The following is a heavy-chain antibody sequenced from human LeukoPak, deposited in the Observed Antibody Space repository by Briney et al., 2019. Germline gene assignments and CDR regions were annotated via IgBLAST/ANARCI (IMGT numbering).Heavy chain of an antibody. CDR1: GYSFTSYW. V-gene: IGHV5-51*01. CDR3: ATHHCSSTSCYAGTSYYYYYGMAV. CDR2: IYPGDSDT. J-gene: IGHJ6*02. Sequence: GESLKISCKGSGYSFTSYWIGWVRQMPGQGLEWMGIIYPGDSDTRYSPSFQGQVTISADKSISTAYLQRSSLKASDTAMYHCATHHCSSTSCYAGTSYYYYYGMAVSGQGATVTVSS. D-gene: IGHD2-2*01.